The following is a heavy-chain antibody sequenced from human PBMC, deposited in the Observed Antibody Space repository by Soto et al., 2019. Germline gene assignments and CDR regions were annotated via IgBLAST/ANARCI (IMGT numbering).Heavy chain of an antibody. Sequence: PGESLKISCKGSGYNFTSYWIGWVRQMPGKGLEWMGIIYPGDSDTRYSPSFQGQVTISADKSISTAYLQWSSLKASDTAMYYCATNSGYDYHYYYYMDVWGKGTTVTVSS. V-gene: IGHV5-51*01. CDR3: ATNSGYDYHYYYYMDV. J-gene: IGHJ6*03. CDR1: GYNFTSYW. D-gene: IGHD5-12*01. CDR2: IYPGDSDT.